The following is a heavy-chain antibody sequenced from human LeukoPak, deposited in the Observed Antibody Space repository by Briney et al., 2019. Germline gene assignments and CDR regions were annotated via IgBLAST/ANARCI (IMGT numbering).Heavy chain of an antibody. Sequence: GGSLRLSCAASGFTFSSYGMHWVRQAPGKGLEWVAVISYDGSNKYYADSVKGRFTISRDNSKNTLYLQMNSLRAEDTAVYYCANIAIYYDSNGSPAFDYWGQGTLVTVSS. CDR3: ANIAIYYDSNGSPAFDY. CDR1: GFTFSSYG. CDR2: ISYDGSNK. V-gene: IGHV3-30*18. J-gene: IGHJ4*02. D-gene: IGHD3-22*01.